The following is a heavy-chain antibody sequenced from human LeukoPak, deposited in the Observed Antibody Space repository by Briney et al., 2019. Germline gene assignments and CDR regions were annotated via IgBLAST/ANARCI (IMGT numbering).Heavy chain of an antibody. CDR2: IFTSGST. J-gene: IGHJ3*02. CDR3: ARKSDAFDI. CDR1: GGSITNYY. V-gene: IGHV4-4*07. Sequence: KPSETLSLTCTVSGGSITNYYWTWIRQSAGKGLEWIGRIFTSGSTKYNPSLKRRVTMSVDTSKNQFSLKLSSVTAADTAVYYCARKSDAFDIWGQGTMVTVSS.